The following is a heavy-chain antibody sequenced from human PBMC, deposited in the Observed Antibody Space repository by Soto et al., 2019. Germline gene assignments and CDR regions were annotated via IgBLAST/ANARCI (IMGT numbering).Heavy chain of an antibody. CDR3: ARDPYCSSTSCYSLVDY. CDR1: VYTFTSYG. J-gene: IGHJ4*02. D-gene: IGHD2-2*02. CDR2: ISAYNGNT. V-gene: IGHV1-18*04. Sequence: XSVKVSCKASVYTFTSYGISWVRQAPGQGLEWMGWISAYNGNTNYAQKLQGRVTMTTDTSTSTAYMELRSLRSDDTAVYCCARDPYCSSTSCYSLVDYWGQGTLVTVSS.